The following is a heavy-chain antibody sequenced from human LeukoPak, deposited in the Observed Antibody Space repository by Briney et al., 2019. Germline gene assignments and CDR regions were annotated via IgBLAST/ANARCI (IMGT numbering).Heavy chain of an antibody. J-gene: IGHJ4*02. CDR2: IYHSGST. Sequence: PSETLSLTCAVSGGSISSSDWWSWVRQPPGKGLEWIGEIYHSGSTNYNPSLKSRVTISVDKSKNQFSLKLSSVTAADTAVYYCARASSSEPSGYYDYWGQGTLVTVSS. V-gene: IGHV4-4*02. D-gene: IGHD1-14*01. CDR3: ARASSSEPSGYYDY. CDR1: GGSISSSDW.